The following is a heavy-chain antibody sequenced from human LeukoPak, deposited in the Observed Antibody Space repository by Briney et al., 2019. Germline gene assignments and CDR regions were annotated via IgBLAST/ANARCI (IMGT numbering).Heavy chain of an antibody. D-gene: IGHD2-21*01. CDR3: ARDAYCGGDCYDY. V-gene: IGHV1-18*01. Sequence: ASVKVSCKASGYTFTSYGISWVRQAPGQGLEWMGWISAYNGNTNYAQKLQGRVTMTTDTSTSTAYVELRSLRSDDTAVYYCARDAYCGGDCYDYWGQGTLVTVSS. CDR1: GYTFTSYG. CDR2: ISAYNGNT. J-gene: IGHJ4*02.